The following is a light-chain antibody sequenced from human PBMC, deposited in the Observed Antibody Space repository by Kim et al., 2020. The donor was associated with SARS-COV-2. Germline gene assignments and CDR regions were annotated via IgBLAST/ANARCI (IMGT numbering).Light chain of an antibody. V-gene: IGKV3-15*01. CDR2: GAS. Sequence: EIVMTQSPGTLSVSPGESATLSCRASQSVRSNLAWYQQRPGQAPRLLIYGASTRATGIPARFSGSGSGTEFILTISSLQSEDFAVYYCQQYDNWPPLTFGGGTKLEI. CDR3: QQYDNWPPLT. J-gene: IGKJ4*01. CDR1: QSVRSN.